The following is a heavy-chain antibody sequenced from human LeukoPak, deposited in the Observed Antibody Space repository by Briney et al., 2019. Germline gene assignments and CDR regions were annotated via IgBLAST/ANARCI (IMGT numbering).Heavy chain of an antibody. CDR1: GYNFTSYW. Sequence: GESLEISCKGSGYNFTSYWIGWVRPLPGKGLEWMGTIYPGDSDTRYSPSFQGQVTISADKSISTAYRQWSSLKASDTAMYYCARPEATGTTAAFDIWGQGTMVTVSS. J-gene: IGHJ3*02. CDR3: ARPEATGTTAAFDI. CDR2: IYPGDSDT. V-gene: IGHV5-51*01. D-gene: IGHD1-1*01.